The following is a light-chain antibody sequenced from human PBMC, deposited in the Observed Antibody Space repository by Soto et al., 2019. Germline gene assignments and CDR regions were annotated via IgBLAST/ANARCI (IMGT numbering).Light chain of an antibody. J-gene: IGLJ1*01. CDR3: QSYESSLSGSYV. V-gene: IGLV1-40*01. CDR1: SSNIGAGYD. CDR2: GNS. Sequence: QSALTQPPSVSGAPGQRVTISCTGSSSNIGAGYDVHWYQQLPGTAPKLLIYGNSNRPSGVPDRFSGSKSGTSASLAITGLQAEDEADYYCQSYESSLSGSYVFGTGNKVTVL.